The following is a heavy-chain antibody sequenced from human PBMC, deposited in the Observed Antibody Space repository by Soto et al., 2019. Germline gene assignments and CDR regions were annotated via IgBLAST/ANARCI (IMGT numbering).Heavy chain of an antibody. V-gene: IGHV3-30-3*01. CDR2: ISYDGSNK. J-gene: IGHJ6*02. Sequence: GGSLRLSCAASGFTFSSYAMHWVRQAPGKGLEWVAVISYDGSNKYYADSVKGRFTISRDNSKNTLYLQMNSLRAEDTAVYYCARSGDLYFESINYYYGMDVWGQGTTVTVSS. CDR3: ARSGDLYFESINYYYGMDV. D-gene: IGHD3-9*01. CDR1: GFTFSSYA.